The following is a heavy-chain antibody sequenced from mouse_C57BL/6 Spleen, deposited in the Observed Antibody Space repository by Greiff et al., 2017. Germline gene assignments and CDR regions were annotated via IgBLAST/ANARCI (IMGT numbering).Heavy chain of an antibody. V-gene: IGHV5-9-1*02. CDR3: TRGLYYYGSSYGYFDV. D-gene: IGHD1-1*01. Sequence: EVNVVESGEGLVKPGGSLKLSCAASGFTFSSYAMSWVRQTPEKRLEWVAYISSGGDYIYYADTVKGRFTISRDNARNTLYLQMSSLKSEDTAMYYCTRGLYYYGSSYGYFDVWGTGTTVTVSS. CDR2: ISSGGDYI. CDR1: GFTFSSYA. J-gene: IGHJ1*03.